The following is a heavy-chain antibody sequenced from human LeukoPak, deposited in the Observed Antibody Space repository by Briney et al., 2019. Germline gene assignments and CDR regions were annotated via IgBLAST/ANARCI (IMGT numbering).Heavy chain of an antibody. J-gene: IGHJ4*02. Sequence: SGTLSLTCAVSGGSGGSISSSNYWSWVRQPPGKGLEWIGEIYHSGSTNYNPSLKSRVAISVDTSKNQFSLKLNSVTAADTAVYYCARDPKWAFGGVVGGDFDFWSQGTLVTVSS. V-gene: IGHV4-4*02. CDR3: ARDPKWAFGGVVGGDFDF. D-gene: IGHD3-16*02. CDR2: IYHSGST. CDR1: GGSGGSISSSNY.